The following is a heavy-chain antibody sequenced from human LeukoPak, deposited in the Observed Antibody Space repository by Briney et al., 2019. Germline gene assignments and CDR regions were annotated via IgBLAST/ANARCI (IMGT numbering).Heavy chain of an antibody. CDR3: ASRQLWFGELGGFDY. J-gene: IGHJ4*02. D-gene: IGHD3-10*01. CDR1: DGSISSYY. CDR2: IYYSGST. V-gene: IGHV4-59*12. Sequence: SETLSLTCTVSDGSISSYYWSWVRQPPGKGLEWIGYIYYSGSTNYNPSLKSRVTISVDTSKNQFSLKLSSVTAADTAVYYCASRQLWFGELGGFDYWGQGTLVTVSS.